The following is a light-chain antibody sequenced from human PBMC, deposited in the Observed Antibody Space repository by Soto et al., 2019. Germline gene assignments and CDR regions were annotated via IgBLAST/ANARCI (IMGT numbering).Light chain of an antibody. V-gene: IGKV1-5*01. CDR1: QSINSW. CDR2: DAS. Sequence: DIQMTQSPSTLSASVGDRVTITCRANQSINSWLAWYQQKPGKAPQILIYDASTLKSGVPSRFSASGSGTEFTLIISSLQPDDFATYYCQQYTSYSWTFGQGTKVEI. J-gene: IGKJ1*01. CDR3: QQYTSYSWT.